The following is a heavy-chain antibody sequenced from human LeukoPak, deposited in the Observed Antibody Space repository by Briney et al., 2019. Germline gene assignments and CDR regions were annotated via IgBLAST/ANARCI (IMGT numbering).Heavy chain of an antibody. Sequence: PGGSLRLSGEASGFTFSGYDMSWVRQAPGKGLEWVSSISGSGTGTYYVESVNGRFTISRDNSKNTLSLQMNSLRAEDTALYYCARRVSGSNYFDYWGQGTLVTVSS. CDR3: ARRVSGSNYFDY. D-gene: IGHD1-26*01. CDR1: GFTFSGYD. V-gene: IGHV3-23*01. CDR2: ISGSGTGT. J-gene: IGHJ4*02.